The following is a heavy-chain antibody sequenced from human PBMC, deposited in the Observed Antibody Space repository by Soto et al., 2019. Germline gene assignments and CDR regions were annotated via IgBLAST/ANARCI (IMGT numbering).Heavy chain of an antibody. CDR3: ARRSGGGYLTLGY. CDR1: GGSISSPYY. D-gene: IGHD1-26*01. V-gene: IGHV4-39*01. Sequence: QLQLQESGPGLVKPSETLSLTCTVSGGSISSPYYWGWIRQSPGKGLEWIGDIYYGGSTYYNPSLKGRVPXSXDXXKNQFSLKLSSVTAADTAVYYCARRSGGGYLTLGYWGQGTLVTVSS. J-gene: IGHJ4*02. CDR2: IYYGGST.